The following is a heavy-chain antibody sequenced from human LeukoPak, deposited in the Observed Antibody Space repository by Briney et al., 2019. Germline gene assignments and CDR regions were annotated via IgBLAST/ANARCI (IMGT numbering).Heavy chain of an antibody. CDR1: GGSFSGYY. J-gene: IGHJ4*02. D-gene: IGHD3-22*01. V-gene: IGHV4-34*01. Sequence: SETLSLTCAVYGGSFSGYYWSWIRQPPGKGLEWIGEINHSGSNNYNSSLENRVTISIDTSKNQFSLKLCSVTAADTAVYYCARGGGSSGYYYDYWGQGILVTVSS. CDR2: INHSGSN. CDR3: ARGGGSSGYYYDY.